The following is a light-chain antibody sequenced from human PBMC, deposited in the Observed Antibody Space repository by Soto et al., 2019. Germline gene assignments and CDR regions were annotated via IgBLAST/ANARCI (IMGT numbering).Light chain of an antibody. CDR3: HQRKSWPRT. J-gene: IGKJ1*01. CDR1: QTVSNK. Sequence: EIVLTQSAATLSSSPGERATLSCRASQTVSNKLAWYQHKPGQAPRLLIYDTSNRATGIPARFSGSGSGTDFTLTISSLEPEDFAVYYCHQRKSWPRTFGQGTKV. CDR2: DTS. V-gene: IGKV3-11*01.